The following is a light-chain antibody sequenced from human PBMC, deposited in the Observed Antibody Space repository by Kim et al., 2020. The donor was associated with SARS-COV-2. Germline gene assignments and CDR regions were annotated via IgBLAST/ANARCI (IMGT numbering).Light chain of an antibody. CDR2: DVS. Sequence: GQSITISCTGTSSDVVGYKYVSWYQQHPGKAPKLMIYDVSNRPSGVSNRFSGSKSGNTASLTISGLQAEDEADYYCSSYTSSATVVFGGGTQLTVL. CDR3: SSYTSSATVV. J-gene: IGLJ2*01. CDR1: SSDVVGYKY. V-gene: IGLV2-14*03.